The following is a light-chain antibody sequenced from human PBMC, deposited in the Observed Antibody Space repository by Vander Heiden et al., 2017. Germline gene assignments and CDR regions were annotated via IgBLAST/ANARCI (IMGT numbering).Light chain of an antibody. J-gene: IGKJ2*01. Sequence: DIQMTQSPSSLSASVGDRVTITCRASQSIRSYLNWYQQKPGKAPKLLIYAASSLQGGVPSRFSGSGSGTEFTLTISSLQPEDFATYYCQQSYITLRYTFGQGTKLEIK. CDR1: QSIRSY. V-gene: IGKV1-39*01. CDR2: AAS. CDR3: QQSYITLRYT.